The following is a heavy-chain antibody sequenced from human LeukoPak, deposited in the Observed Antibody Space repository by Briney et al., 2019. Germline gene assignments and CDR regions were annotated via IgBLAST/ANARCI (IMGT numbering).Heavy chain of an antibody. Sequence: PSATLSLTCPVSGASISSHYWTWIRQPPGKGLEWVGSISYNGSPVYNPSLKTRVTISVVTSKNQFSLMLRSPTAADTAVYYCARAPEQWLVPPFLDYWGQGTLVTVSS. D-gene: IGHD6-19*01. CDR1: GASISSHY. CDR2: ISYNGSP. CDR3: ARAPEQWLVPPFLDY. J-gene: IGHJ4*02. V-gene: IGHV4-59*11.